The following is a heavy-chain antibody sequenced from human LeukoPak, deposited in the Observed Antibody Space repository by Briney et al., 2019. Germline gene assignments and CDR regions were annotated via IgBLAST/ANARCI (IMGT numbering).Heavy chain of an antibody. Sequence: SETLSLTCTVSGDSISSHYWSWIRRPPGKGLEWIEYLYYSGSTKYNPSLKSRVTISVDTSKNQFSLKLSSVTAAGTAVYYCARDTRMSYFYMDVWGKGTTVTVSS. D-gene: IGHD1-14*01. V-gene: IGHV4-59*11. CDR2: LYYSGST. J-gene: IGHJ6*03. CDR3: ARDTRMSYFYMDV. CDR1: GDSISSHY.